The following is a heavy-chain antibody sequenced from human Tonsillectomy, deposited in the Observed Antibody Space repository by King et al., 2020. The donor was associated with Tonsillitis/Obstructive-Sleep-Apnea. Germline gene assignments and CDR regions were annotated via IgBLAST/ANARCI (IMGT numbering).Heavy chain of an antibody. D-gene: IGHD3-16*01. Sequence: VQLVESGGGVVQPGRSLRLSCAASGFTFSTYGMHWVRQAQGKGLEWVAVIWYDGSNKYYADSVKGRFTISRDNSKNTLYLQMNSLRAEDTAVYYCARXXXXGGVTGXDXXYXXDVWXXGTTVXV. CDR1: GFTFSTYG. J-gene: IGHJ6*03. CDR3: ARXXXXGGVTGXDXXYXXDV. V-gene: IGHV3-33*01. CDR2: IWYDGSNK.